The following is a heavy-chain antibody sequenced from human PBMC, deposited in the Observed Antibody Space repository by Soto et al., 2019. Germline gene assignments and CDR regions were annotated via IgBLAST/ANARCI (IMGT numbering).Heavy chain of an antibody. CDR2: IYYSGVN. D-gene: IGHD6-19*01. V-gene: IGHV4-4*02. CDR1: GDSINSNYC. Sequence: QVQLQESGPGLVRPSGTLSLTCAVSGDSINSNYCWTWVRQPPGKGLEWIAVIYYSGVNSYNPSLKSPFTLSIAKSKYPSSVNITSVTAADTAMYYCAIDTGWGLRYWRQGTLVTVSS. CDR3: AIDTGWGLRY. J-gene: IGHJ1*01.